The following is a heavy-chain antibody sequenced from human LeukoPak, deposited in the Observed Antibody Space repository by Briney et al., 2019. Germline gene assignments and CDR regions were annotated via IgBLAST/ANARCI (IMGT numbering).Heavy chain of an antibody. CDR3: ASEYCSSTSCYFDY. Sequence: PSETPSLTCTVSGGSISSYYWSWIRRPPGKGLEWIGYGFYTGSTNYNPSLKSRVTISVDTSNNQFSLKLSSVTAADTAVYYCASEYCSSTSCYFDYWGQGNLVTVSS. D-gene: IGHD2-2*01. V-gene: IGHV4-59*01. CDR1: GGSISSYY. J-gene: IGHJ4*02. CDR2: GFYTGST.